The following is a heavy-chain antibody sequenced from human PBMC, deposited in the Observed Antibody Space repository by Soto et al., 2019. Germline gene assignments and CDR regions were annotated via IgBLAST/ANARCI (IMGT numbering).Heavy chain of an antibody. CDR3: TSALTVTASYNWFDP. J-gene: IGHJ5*02. V-gene: IGHV4-39*02. Sequence: TSETLSLTCTVSGGSISSDIYYWGWIRQPPGKGLEWIGSINYSGTTYYNPSLKSRLTISVDTSKNHFSLKLRSVTAADAAVYYCTSALTVTASYNWFDPWGQGTLVTVSS. D-gene: IGHD2-21*02. CDR2: INYSGTT. CDR1: GGSISSDIYY.